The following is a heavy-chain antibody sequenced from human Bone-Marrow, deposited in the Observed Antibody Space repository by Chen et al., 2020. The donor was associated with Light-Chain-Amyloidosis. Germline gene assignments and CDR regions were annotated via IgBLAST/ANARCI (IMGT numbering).Heavy chain of an antibody. J-gene: IGHJ4*02. D-gene: IGHD2-2*01. CDR2: ISFHERNK. CDR3: AREGYCSSSSCPFDY. V-gene: IGHV3-30*04. Sequence: VQLVESGGGVVQPGRSLRLSCAASGFTFSSYAMDWVRQAPGKGLEWVAVISFHERNKYYADSVKGRFTISRDNSKNTLYLQMNSLRAEDTAVYYCAREGYCSSSSCPFDYWGQGTLVTVSS. CDR1: GFTFSSYA.